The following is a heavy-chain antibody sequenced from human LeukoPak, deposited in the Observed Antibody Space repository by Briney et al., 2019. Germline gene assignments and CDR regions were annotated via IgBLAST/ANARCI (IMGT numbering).Heavy chain of an antibody. Sequence: QTGGSLGLSCAASGFTFSSYGITWVCQAPGKGLEWVSTISATGGSTYYADSVKGRFTISRDNSTDTLYLQMNSLRAEDTAVYYCARRGYNDLGYWGQGTLVTVSS. CDR2: ISATGGST. CDR3: ARRGYNDLGY. V-gene: IGHV3-23*01. D-gene: IGHD5-24*01. CDR1: GFTFSSYG. J-gene: IGHJ4*02.